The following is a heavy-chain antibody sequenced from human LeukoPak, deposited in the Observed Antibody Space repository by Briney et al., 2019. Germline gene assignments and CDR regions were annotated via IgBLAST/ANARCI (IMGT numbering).Heavy chain of an antibody. CDR1: GFTVSGNY. D-gene: IGHD6-13*01. Sequence: GGSLRLSCAASGFTVSGNYMAWVRQAPGKGLEWVSVIYSGGNTNYGDSVKGRFTISRDTSKNTLYLEMNSLRAEDTALYYCARKYSGSWSFDCWGQGTLVTVSS. V-gene: IGHV3-53*01. CDR3: ARKYSGSWSFDC. CDR2: IYSGGNT. J-gene: IGHJ4*02.